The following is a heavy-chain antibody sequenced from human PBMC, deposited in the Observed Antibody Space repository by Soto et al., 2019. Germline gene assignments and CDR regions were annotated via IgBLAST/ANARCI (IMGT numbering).Heavy chain of an antibody. V-gene: IGHV3-23*01. CDR3: ASNTRYDPPDY. D-gene: IGHD3-16*01. CDR2: ISVSGGST. J-gene: IGHJ4*02. Sequence: EVQLLESGGGLVQPGGSLRLSCAASGFTFSSYAMSWVRQAPGKGLAWVSGISVSGGSTYYADSVKGRFTISRDNSKNTLYLQMNSLRAEDTAVXYCASNTRYDPPDYWGQGTLVTVSS. CDR1: GFTFSSYA.